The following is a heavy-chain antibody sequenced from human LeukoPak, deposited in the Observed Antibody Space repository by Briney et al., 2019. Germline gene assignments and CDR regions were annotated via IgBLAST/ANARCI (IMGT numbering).Heavy chain of an antibody. CDR1: GGSFSGYY. Sequence: SETLSLTCAVYGGSFSGYYWSWIRQPPGKGLEWIGEINHSGSTNYNPSLKSRVTISVDTSKNQFSLKLSSVTAADTAVYYCARVGATGSGDFDYWGQGTLVTVSS. CDR2: INHSGST. CDR3: ARVGATGSGDFDY. V-gene: IGHV4-34*01. D-gene: IGHD1-26*01. J-gene: IGHJ4*02.